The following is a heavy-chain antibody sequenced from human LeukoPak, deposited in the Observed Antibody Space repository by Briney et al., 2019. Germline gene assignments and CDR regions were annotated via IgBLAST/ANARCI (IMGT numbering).Heavy chain of an antibody. CDR2: ISSSGSTI. CDR1: GFTFSDYY. V-gene: IGHV3-11*01. D-gene: IGHD5-18*01. J-gene: IGHJ4*02. Sequence: GGSLRLSCAASGFTFSDYYMSWIRQAPGKGLEWASYISSSGSTIYYADSVKGRFTISRDNAKNSLYLQMNSLRAEDTAVYYCAREGTVDTAMVTDYWGQGTLVTVSS. CDR3: AREGTVDTAMVTDY.